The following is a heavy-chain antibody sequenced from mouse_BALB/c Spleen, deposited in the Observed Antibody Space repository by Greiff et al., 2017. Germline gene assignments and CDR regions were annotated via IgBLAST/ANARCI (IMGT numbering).Heavy chain of an antibody. V-gene: IGHV3-6*02. CDR3: ARDGDDYGYFDY. Sequence: EVKLLESGPGLVKPSQSLSLTCSVTGYSITSGYYWNWIRQFPGNKLEWMGYISYDGSNNYNPSLKNRISITRDTSKNQFFLKLNSVTTEDTATYYCARDGDDYGYFDYWGQGTTLTVSS. CDR2: ISYDGSN. CDR1: GYSITSGYY. J-gene: IGHJ2*01. D-gene: IGHD2-4*01.